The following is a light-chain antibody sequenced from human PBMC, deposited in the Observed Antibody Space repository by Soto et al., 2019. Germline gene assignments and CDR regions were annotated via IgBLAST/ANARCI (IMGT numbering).Light chain of an antibody. J-gene: IGLJ1*01. CDR1: SSDVGGYNY. V-gene: IGLV2-14*01. Sequence: QSALTQPASVSGSPGQSITISCTGTSSDVGGYNYVSWYQQHPGKAPKLMIYEVSNRPSGVSNRFPGSKSGNTASLTISGLQAEDEADYYCSSYTSSSTLVFRTGTKLTVL. CDR3: SSYTSSSTLV. CDR2: EVS.